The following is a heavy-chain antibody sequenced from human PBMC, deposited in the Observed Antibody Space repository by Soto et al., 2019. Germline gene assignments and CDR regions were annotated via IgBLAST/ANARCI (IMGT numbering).Heavy chain of an antibody. D-gene: IGHD3-22*01. CDR3: AKTLYYYDSSGYQ. Sequence: GGSLSLSCAASGFPFRSYAMSWVRQAPGKGLEWVSAISGSGGSTYYADSVKGRFTISRDNSKNTLYLQMNSLRAEDTAVYYCAKTLYYYDSSGYQWGQGTLVTVSS. J-gene: IGHJ4*02. V-gene: IGHV3-23*01. CDR1: GFPFRSYA. CDR2: ISGSGGST.